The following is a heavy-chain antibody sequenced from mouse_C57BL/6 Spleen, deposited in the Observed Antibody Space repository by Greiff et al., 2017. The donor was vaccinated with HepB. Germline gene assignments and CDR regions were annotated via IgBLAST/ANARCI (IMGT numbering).Heavy chain of an antibody. CDR1: GYTFTSYW. Sequence: QVQLQQPGAELVMPGASVKLSCKASGYTFTSYWMHWVKQRPGQGLEWIGAIDPSDSYTNYNQKFKGKSTLTVDKSSSTAYMQLSSLTSEDSAVYYCARRNYGSSYSYYFDYWGQGTTLTVSS. V-gene: IGHV1-69*01. CDR2: IDPSDSYT. D-gene: IGHD1-1*01. CDR3: ARRNYGSSYSYYFDY. J-gene: IGHJ2*01.